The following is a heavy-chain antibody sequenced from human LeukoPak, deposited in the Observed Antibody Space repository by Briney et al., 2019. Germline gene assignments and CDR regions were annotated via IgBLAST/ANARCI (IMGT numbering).Heavy chain of an antibody. Sequence: PSETLSLTCTVSGGSISSSSYYWGWIRQPPGKGLEWIGSIYYSGSTYYNPSLKSRVTISVDTSKNQFSLKLSSVTAADTAVYYCARGYRMYWYFDLWGRGTLVTVSS. CDR1: GGSISSSSYY. CDR3: ARGYRMYWYFDL. CDR2: IYYSGST. J-gene: IGHJ2*01. V-gene: IGHV4-39*07. D-gene: IGHD5-18*01.